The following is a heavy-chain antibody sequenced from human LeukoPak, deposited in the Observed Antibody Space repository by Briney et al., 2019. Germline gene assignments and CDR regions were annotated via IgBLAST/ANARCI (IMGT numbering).Heavy chain of an antibody. CDR3: ARQTHYDFWSGFHYHLDV. Sequence: PSETLSLTCTVSGDFSSSFYWSWLRQSPGKGLEWIGYIYTSGSTNYNPSLKSRVTISLGTSKNQFSLNLRSVTAADTAVYFCARQTHYDFWSGFHYHLDVWGKGTSVTVS. CDR1: GDFSSSFY. D-gene: IGHD3-3*01. CDR2: IYTSGST. J-gene: IGHJ6*03. V-gene: IGHV4-4*09.